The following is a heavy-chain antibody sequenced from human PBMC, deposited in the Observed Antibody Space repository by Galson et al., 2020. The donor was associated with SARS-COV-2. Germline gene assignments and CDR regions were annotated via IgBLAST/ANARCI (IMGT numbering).Heavy chain of an antibody. CDR3: ARPGSTTGWYYFDY. J-gene: IGHJ4*02. Sequence: SETLSLTCTVSGVSISSSGYSWGWISQSPGKGLEWIGSSYYSGIAYYNPSLKSRVTISVDTSKNQFSLKLNSVTAADTAVYYCARPGSTTGWYYFDYWGQGALVTVSS. D-gene: IGHD3-10*01. V-gene: IGHV4-39*01. CDR1: GVSISSSGYS. CDR2: SYYSGIA.